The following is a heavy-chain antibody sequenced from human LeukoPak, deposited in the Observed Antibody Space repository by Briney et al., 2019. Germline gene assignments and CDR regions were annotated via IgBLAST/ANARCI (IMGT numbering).Heavy chain of an antibody. V-gene: IGHV4-30-4*01. CDR3: VRVYRPDYYGSGFDP. J-gene: IGHJ5*02. CDR1: GGSISSGDYY. D-gene: IGHD3-10*01. Sequence: SETLSLTCTVSGGSISSGDYYWSWIRQPPGKGLEWIGYIYYSGSTYYNPSLKSRVTISVDTSKNQFSLKLSSVTAADTAVYYCVRVYRPDYYGSGFDPWGQGTLVTVSS. CDR2: IYYSGST.